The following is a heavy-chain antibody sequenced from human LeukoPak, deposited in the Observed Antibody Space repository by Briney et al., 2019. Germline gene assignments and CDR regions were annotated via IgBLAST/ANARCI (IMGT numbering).Heavy chain of an antibody. J-gene: IGHJ4*02. Sequence: GGSLRLSCVVSGLSFSACYMSWVRQAPGKGLEWVSYISSSGSTIYYADSVKGRFTISRDNAKNSLYLQMNSLRAEDTAVYYCARDPQQLVGLGFDYWGQGTLVTVSS. CDR3: ARDPQQLVGLGFDY. CDR2: ISSSGSTI. CDR1: GLSFSACY. D-gene: IGHD6-13*01. V-gene: IGHV3-11*04.